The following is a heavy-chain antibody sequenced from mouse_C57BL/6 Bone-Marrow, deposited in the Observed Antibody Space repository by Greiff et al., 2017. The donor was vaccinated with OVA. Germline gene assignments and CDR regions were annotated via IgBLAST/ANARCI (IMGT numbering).Heavy chain of an antibody. CDR3: ARTSGNGDFDY. CDR1: GYTFTSYG. D-gene: IGHD4-1*01. Sequence: QVHVKQSGAELARPGASVKLSCKASGYTFTSYGISWVKQRTGQGLEWIGEIYPRSGNTYYNEKFKGKATLTADKSSSTAYMELRSLTSEDSAVYVCARTSGNGDFDYWGQGTTLTVSS. V-gene: IGHV1-81*01. CDR2: IYPRSGNT. J-gene: IGHJ2*01.